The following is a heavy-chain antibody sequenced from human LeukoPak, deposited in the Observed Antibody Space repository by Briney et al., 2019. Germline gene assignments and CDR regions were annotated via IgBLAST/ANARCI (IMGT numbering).Heavy chain of an antibody. V-gene: IGHV3-48*01. Sequence: GGSLRLSCATSGFTLSSYSMNWVRQAPGKGLEWVSYISSGSTTIYYADSVKGRFTISRDNGKNTLYLQMNSLRAEDMALYYCAKGGYYDSSGPNWFDPWGQGTLVTVSS. CDR3: AKGGYYDSSGPNWFDP. CDR1: GFTLSSYS. CDR2: ISSGSTTI. D-gene: IGHD3-22*01. J-gene: IGHJ5*02.